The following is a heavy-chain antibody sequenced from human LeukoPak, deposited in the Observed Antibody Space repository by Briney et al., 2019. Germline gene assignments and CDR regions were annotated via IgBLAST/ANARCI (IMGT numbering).Heavy chain of an antibody. D-gene: IGHD2-2*01. V-gene: IGHV6-1*01. CDR3: ARWMHDAEGFDP. J-gene: IGHJ5*02. CDR1: GDSVSSYSAA. Sequence: SQTLSLTCAISGDSVSSYSAARSWIRQSPSRGLEWLGRTYYRSKWYNEYALSVKSRITIYADTAKNQFSLQLNSVTPEDTAVYYCARWMHDAEGFDPWGQGTLVTVSS. CDR2: TYYRSKWYN.